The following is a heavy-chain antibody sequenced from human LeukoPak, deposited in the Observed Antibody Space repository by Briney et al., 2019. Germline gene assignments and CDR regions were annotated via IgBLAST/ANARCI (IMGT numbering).Heavy chain of an antibody. Sequence: SETLSLTCTVSGGSISSYYWSWIRQPPGKGLEWIGYIYYSGSTNYNPSLKSRVTISVDTPKNQFSLKLSSVTAADTAVYYCARGVYCSGGSCYSDYPWFDPWGQGTLVTVSS. CDR1: GGSISSYY. CDR2: IYYSGST. D-gene: IGHD2-15*01. V-gene: IGHV4-59*01. J-gene: IGHJ5*02. CDR3: ARGVYCSGGSCYSDYPWFDP.